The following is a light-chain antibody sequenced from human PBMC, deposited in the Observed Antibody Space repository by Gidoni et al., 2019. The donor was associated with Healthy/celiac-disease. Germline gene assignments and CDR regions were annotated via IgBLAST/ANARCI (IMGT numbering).Light chain of an antibody. CDR3: QSADSSGTYVV. Sequence: SYELTLPLSASVPPGQTARTTCSGDALTKQYAYWYQQKPGQAPVLVIYKDSERPSGIPARFSGSSSGTTVTLTISGVQAEDEADYYCQSADSSGTYVVFGGGTKLTVL. V-gene: IGLV3-25*03. CDR1: ALTKQY. CDR2: KDS. J-gene: IGLJ2*01.